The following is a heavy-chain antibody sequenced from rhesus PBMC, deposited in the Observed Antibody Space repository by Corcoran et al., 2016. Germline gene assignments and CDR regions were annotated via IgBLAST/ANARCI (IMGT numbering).Heavy chain of an antibody. CDR2: IYGNSAST. D-gene: IGHD3-16*01. CDR3: ARENYYSGISGAFDF. CDR1: GGSISNSY. V-gene: IGHV4S9*01. J-gene: IGHJ3*01. Sequence: QLQLQESGPGLVKPSETLSVTCVVSGGSISNSYWSWIRQAPGKGLEWIGKIYGNSASTSNYPPLKSRVPISKDTSKNLFFLKLSSVTAADTAVYYCARENYYSGISGAFDFWGQGLRVTVSS.